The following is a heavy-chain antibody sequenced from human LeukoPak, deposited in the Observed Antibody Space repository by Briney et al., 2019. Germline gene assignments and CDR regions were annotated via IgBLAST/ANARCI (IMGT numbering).Heavy chain of an antibody. CDR3: ARVTSRDPLHY. J-gene: IGHJ4*02. CDR1: GFSFSSYW. V-gene: IGHV3-7*03. CDR2: IKHDGSEK. D-gene: IGHD2-21*02. Sequence: TGGSLRLSCAASGFSFSSYWMSWVRQAPGKVLEWLANIKHDGSEKYYVGSVKGRFTISRDNAKNSLYLQMNSLRTEDTAFYCARVTSRDPLHYWGQGTLVTVSS.